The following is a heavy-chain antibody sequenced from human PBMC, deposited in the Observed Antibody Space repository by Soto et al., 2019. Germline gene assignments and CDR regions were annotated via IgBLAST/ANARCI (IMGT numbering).Heavy chain of an antibody. V-gene: IGHV3-53*01. CDR2: VYPGGNT. D-gene: IGHD2-21*01. CDR3: EKGAGLHS. CDR1: GFSVSNNH. J-gene: IGHJ4*02. Sequence: PGGSLRLSCAASGFSVSNNHTTWVRQAPGRGPQWVSTVYPGGNTYHADSVKGRFAISKDTSNNVLYLEMNSLRADDTAVYFCEKGAGLHSGGQENLVTVPS.